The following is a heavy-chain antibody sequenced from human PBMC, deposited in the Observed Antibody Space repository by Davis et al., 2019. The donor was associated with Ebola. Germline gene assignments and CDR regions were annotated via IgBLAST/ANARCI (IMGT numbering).Heavy chain of an antibody. CDR2: ISSSSSYI. J-gene: IGHJ2*01. CDR3: AREGQGGYFDL. V-gene: IGHV3-21*04. Sequence: GESLKISCAASGFTFSSYSMNWVRQSPGKGLEWVSSISSSSSYIYYADSVKGRFTISRDNAKNSLYLQMNSLRAEDTAIYYCAREGQGGYFDLWGRGTLVTVSS. D-gene: IGHD1-26*01. CDR1: GFTFSSYS.